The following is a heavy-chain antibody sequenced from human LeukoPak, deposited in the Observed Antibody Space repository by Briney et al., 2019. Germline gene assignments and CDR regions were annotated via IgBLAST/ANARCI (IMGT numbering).Heavy chain of an antibody. V-gene: IGHV3-74*01. Sequence: GSLRLSCAASGFTFSSFWMHWVRQAPGKGLVWVSRISSDGSSTTYADSVKGRFTISRDNAKNTLYLQMNSLRAEDTAVYYCARVSMISTAPFDYWGQGTLVTVSS. J-gene: IGHJ4*02. CDR2: ISSDGSST. CDR1: GFTFSSFW. D-gene: IGHD2/OR15-2a*01. CDR3: ARVSMISTAPFDY.